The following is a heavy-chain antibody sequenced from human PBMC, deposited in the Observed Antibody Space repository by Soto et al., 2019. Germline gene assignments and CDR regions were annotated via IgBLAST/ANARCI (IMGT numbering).Heavy chain of an antibody. CDR1: GGSISSDNYY. D-gene: IGHD2-2*01. V-gene: IGHV4-30-4*01. Sequence: QVQLQESGPGLVKPSQTLSLTCTVSGGSISSDNYYWSWIRQPPGKGLEWIGYIFYSGSTYNNPTLDSRVTIPVDTSKNQFTLKLSSVTAADTAVDSCANALRQDDDIIFVQATMIDYWGQGTVVTVSS. CDR3: ANALRQDDDIIFVQATMIDY. J-gene: IGHJ4*02. CDR2: IFYSGST.